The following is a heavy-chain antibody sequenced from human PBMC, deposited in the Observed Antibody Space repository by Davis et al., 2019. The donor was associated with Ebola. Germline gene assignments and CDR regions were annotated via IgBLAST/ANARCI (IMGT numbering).Heavy chain of an antibody. V-gene: IGHV3-7*01. J-gene: IGHJ6*04. CDR3: ASSYGMDV. CDR1: GFTFSSYW. Sequence: GESLKISCAASGFTFSSYWMSWVRQAPGKGLEWVANIKEDGSEKHYVDSVKGRFTISRDNAKNSLYVQMNSLRAEDTAVYYCASSYGMDVWGKGTTVTVSP. CDR2: IKEDGSEK.